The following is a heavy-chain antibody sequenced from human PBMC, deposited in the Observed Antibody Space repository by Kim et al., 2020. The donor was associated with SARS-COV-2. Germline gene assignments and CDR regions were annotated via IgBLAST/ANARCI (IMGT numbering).Heavy chain of an antibody. J-gene: IGHJ4*02. CDR2: ISSHNSYI. CDR3: AKEGSTGYYPTN. V-gene: IGHV3-21*01. Sequence: GGSLRLSCEVSGFIFSSHSMTWVRQAPGEGLEWVSSISSHNSYIYYADSVKGRFTISRDNAKNSLYLQMNSLRVEDTALYYCAKEGSTGYYPTNWGQGTLVPVSS. D-gene: IGHD3-22*01. CDR1: GFIFSSHS.